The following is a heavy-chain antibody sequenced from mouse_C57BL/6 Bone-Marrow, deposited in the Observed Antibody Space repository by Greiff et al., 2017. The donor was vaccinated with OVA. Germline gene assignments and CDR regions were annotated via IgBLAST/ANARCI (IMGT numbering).Heavy chain of an antibody. CDR1: GYTFTSYG. V-gene: IGHV1-81*01. J-gene: IGHJ4*01. Sequence: LVESGAELARPGASVKLSCKASGYTFTSYGISWVKQRPGQGLEWIGEIYPRSGNTYYNEKFKGKATLTADKSSSTAYMELRSLTSEDSAVYFCARIFNYYGTSYWGQGTSVTVSS. D-gene: IGHD1-1*01. CDR3: ARIFNYYGTSY. CDR2: IYPRSGNT.